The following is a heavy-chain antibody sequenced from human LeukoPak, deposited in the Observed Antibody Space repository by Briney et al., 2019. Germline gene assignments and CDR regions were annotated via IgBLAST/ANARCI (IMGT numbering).Heavy chain of an antibody. CDR2: ISAYNGNT. CDR1: GYTFTSYG. Sequence: GASVKVSRKASGYTFTSYGISWVRQAPGQGLEWMGWISAYNGNTNYAQKLQGRVTMTTDTSTSTAYMELRSLRSDDTAVYYCARDIVVVVAAIGGLFDYWGQGTLVTVSS. J-gene: IGHJ4*02. D-gene: IGHD2-15*01. V-gene: IGHV1-18*01. CDR3: ARDIVVVVAAIGGLFDY.